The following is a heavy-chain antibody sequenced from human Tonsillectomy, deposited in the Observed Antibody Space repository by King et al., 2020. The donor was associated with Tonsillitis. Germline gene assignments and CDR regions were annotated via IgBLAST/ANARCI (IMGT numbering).Heavy chain of an antibody. J-gene: IGHJ6*02. CDR3: AKEVSSSGAASEGYYYSGMDV. CDR2: ISYDGTNK. Sequence: VQLVESGGGVVQPGRSLRLSCAASGFTFSNYGMHWVRQAPGKGLEWVAVISYDGTNKYYADSVKGRLTISRDNSKNTLYLQMNSLRVEDTAAYYCAKEVSSSGAASEGYYYSGMDVCGQAPTVSVSS. D-gene: IGHD3-10*01. V-gene: IGHV3-30*18. CDR1: GFTFSNYG.